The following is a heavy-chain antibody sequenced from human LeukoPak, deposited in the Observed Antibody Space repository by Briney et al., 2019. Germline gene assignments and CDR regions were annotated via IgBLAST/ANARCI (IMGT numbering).Heavy chain of an antibody. D-gene: IGHD3-10*01. J-gene: IGHJ4*01. CDR3: ARGHPYYYGSGSYPPDY. CDR2: INHSGST. V-gene: IGHV4-34*01. CDR1: GGSFSGYY. Sequence: SETLSLTCAVYGGSFSGYYWSWIRQPPGKGLEWIGEINHSGSTNYNPSLKSRVTISVDTSKNQFSLKLSSVTAADTAVYYCARGHPYYYGSGSYPPDYWGHGTLVTVSS.